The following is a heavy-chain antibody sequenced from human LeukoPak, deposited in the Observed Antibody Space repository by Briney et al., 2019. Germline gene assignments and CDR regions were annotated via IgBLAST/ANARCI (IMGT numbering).Heavy chain of an antibody. V-gene: IGHV1-18*01. CDR3: ARDIGSGSSFLYYGMDV. J-gene: IGHJ6*02. D-gene: IGHD6-6*01. CDR1: GYTFTSYG. CDR2: ISAYNGNT. Sequence: ASVKVSCKASGYTFTSYGISWVRQAPGQGLEWMGWISAYNGNTNYAQKLQGRVTMTTDTSTSTAYMELRSLRSDDTAVYYCARDIGSGSSFLYYGMDVWGQGTTVTVSS.